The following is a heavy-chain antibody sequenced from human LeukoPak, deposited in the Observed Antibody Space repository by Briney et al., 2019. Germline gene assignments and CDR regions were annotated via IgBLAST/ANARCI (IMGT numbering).Heavy chain of an antibody. CDR2: MNPNSGNT. CDR3: ARGLTMVRGVPQMCTDV. D-gene: IGHD3-10*01. CDR1: GYTFTSYD. J-gene: IGHJ6*02. V-gene: IGHV1-8*01. Sequence: ASVKVSCKASGYTFTSYDINWVRQATGQGLEWMRWMNPNSGNTGYAQKFQGRVTMTRNTSISTAYMELSSLRSEDTAVYYCARGLTMVRGVPQMCTDVWGQGTTVTVSS.